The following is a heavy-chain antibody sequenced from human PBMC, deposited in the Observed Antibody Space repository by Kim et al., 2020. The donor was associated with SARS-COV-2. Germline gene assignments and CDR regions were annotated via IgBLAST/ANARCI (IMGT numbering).Heavy chain of an antibody. J-gene: IGHJ4*02. CDR3: ATLGKRYGNSIDF. V-gene: IGHV4-31*02. Sequence: YNPALKSRITMSVDTSKNQFSLKLNSVTAADTAMYFCATLGKRYGNSIDFWGQGTLVTVSS. D-gene: IGHD5-18*01.